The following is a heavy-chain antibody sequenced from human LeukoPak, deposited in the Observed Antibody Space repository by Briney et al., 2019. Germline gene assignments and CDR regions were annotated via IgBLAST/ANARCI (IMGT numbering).Heavy chain of an antibody. CDR2: IYITGST. CDR3: ANQGADRAFDI. Sequence: SETLSLTCTVSGGSITTYYWTWIRQPAGKGLEWIGRIYITGSTDYNPSLKSRVTMSIDTSRNQFSLKLSSVTAADTAVYFCANQGADRAFDIWGQGTVVTVSS. D-gene: IGHD1-26*01. J-gene: IGHJ3*02. V-gene: IGHV4-4*07. CDR1: GGSITTYY.